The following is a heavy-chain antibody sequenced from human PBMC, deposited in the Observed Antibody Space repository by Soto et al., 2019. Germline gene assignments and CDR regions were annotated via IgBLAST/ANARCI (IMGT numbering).Heavy chain of an antibody. D-gene: IGHD4-4*01. CDR1: GCSISSYY. V-gene: IGHV4-59*01. J-gene: IGHJ6*02. Sequence: PSETLSLTCPVSGCSISSYYWSWIRQPPGKGLEWIGYIYYSGSTNYNPSLKSRVTISVDTSKNQFSLKLSSVTAADTAVYYCARRSPGTVSYYYYGMDVWGQGTTVTVSS. CDR3: ARRSPGTVSYYYYGMDV. CDR2: IYYSGST.